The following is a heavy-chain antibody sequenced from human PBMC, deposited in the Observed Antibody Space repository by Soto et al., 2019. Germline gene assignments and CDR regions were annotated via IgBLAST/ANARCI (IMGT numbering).Heavy chain of an antibody. D-gene: IGHD3-3*01. CDR3: ARQTGDFWSGYLIDY. J-gene: IGHJ4*02. Sequence: SETLSLTCTVSGGSISSSSYYWGWIRQPPGKGLEGIGGIYYSGSTYYNPSLKSRVTISVDTSKNQFSLKLSSVTAADTAVYYCARQTGDFWSGYLIDYWGQGTLVTVSS. CDR2: IYYSGST. V-gene: IGHV4-39*01. CDR1: GGSISSSSYY.